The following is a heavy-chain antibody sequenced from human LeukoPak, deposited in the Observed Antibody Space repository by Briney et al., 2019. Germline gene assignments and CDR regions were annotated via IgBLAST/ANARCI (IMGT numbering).Heavy chain of an antibody. D-gene: IGHD6-13*01. CDR2: IYYSGST. Sequence: PSETLSLTCTVSGGSISSYYWSWIRQPPGKGLEWIGYIYYSGSTNYNPSLKSRVTISVDTSKNQFSLKLSSVTAADTAVYYCARHGAGTPYYSDYWGQGTLVTVSS. J-gene: IGHJ4*02. V-gene: IGHV4-59*08. CDR1: GGSISSYY. CDR3: ARHGAGTPYYSDY.